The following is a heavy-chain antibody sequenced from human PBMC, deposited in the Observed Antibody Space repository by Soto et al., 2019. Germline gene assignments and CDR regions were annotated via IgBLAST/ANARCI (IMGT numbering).Heavy chain of an antibody. D-gene: IGHD3-22*01. V-gene: IGHV4-34*01. CDR1: GGSFSAYY. Sequence: QVQLQQWGAGLLRPSETLSLTCGVYGGSFSAYYWSWIRQPPGKGLEWSGEINHSGSTNYNPSLKSRATISVDTSKNQFSLNLRSVTAADTAVYYCARAGDYYDSSGSTSDAFDFWGHGTMVAVSS. CDR3: ARAGDYYDSSGSTSDAFDF. J-gene: IGHJ3*01. CDR2: INHSGST.